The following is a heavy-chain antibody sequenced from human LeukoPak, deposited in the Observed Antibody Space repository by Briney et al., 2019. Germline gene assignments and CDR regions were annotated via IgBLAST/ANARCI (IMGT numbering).Heavy chain of an antibody. D-gene: IGHD3-10*01. CDR3: AARKVRGVWFYLDY. CDR2: TVGGGDGT. CDR1: GFTFSSTS. Sequence: GGTLRLSCAASGFTFSSTSVSWVRQAPGKGLEWVAVTVGGGDGTYYADSVKGRFAISTDNSKNTLYLQMNSLRVEDTAVYFCAARKVRGVWFYLDYWGQGTLVTVSS. V-gene: IGHV3-23*01. J-gene: IGHJ4*02.